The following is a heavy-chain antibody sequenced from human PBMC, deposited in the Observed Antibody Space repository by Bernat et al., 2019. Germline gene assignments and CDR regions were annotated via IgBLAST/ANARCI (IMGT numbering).Heavy chain of an antibody. CDR2: TYYRSKWYN. V-gene: IGHV6-1*01. Sequence: QVQLQQSGPGLVKPSQTLSLTCAISGDSVSSNSAAWNWIRQSPSRGLEWLGRTYYRSKWYNDYTASVKSRIIIYPDTSKNQFSLQLNSVTPDDTAVYYCARELYCSSTSCPFVTFDIWGQGTMVTVSS. D-gene: IGHD2-2*01. CDR3: ARELYCSSTSCPFVTFDI. CDR1: GDSVSSNSAA. J-gene: IGHJ3*02.